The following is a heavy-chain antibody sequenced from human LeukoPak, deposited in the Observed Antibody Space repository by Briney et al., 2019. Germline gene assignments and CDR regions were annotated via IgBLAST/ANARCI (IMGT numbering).Heavy chain of an antibody. D-gene: IGHD4-23*01. CDR2: IWYDGSNK. J-gene: IGHJ4*02. CDR3: AXDRQLHDYGGNSYYFDY. V-gene: IGHV3-33*06. CDR1: GFTFSSYG. Sequence: GRSLRLSCAASGFTFSSYGMHWVRQAPGKGLEWVAVIWYDGSNKYYADSVKGRFTISRDNSKNTLYLQMNSLRAEDTAVYYCAXDRQLHDYGGNSYYFDYWGQGTLVTVSS.